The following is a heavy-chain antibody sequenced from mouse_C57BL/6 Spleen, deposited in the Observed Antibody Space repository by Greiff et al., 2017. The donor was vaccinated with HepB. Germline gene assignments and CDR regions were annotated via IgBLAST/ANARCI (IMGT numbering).Heavy chain of an antibody. CDR2: ISYDGSN. CDR3: ARDPSSDLHYGSSPWYFDY. CDR1: GYSITSGYY. D-gene: IGHD1-1*01. Sequence: EVKLQESGPGLVKPPQSLSLTCSVTGYSITSGYYWNRIRQFPGNKLEWMGYISYDGSNDYNPSLKNRISITRDTSKNQFFLKLNSVTTEDTATYYCARDPSSDLHYGSSPWYFDYWGQGTTLTVSS. V-gene: IGHV3-6*01. J-gene: IGHJ2*01.